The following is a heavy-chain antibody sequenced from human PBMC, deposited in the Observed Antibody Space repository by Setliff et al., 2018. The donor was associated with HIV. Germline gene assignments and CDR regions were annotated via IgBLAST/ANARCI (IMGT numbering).Heavy chain of an antibody. CDR2: INHSGST. CDR1: GGSFSGYY. V-gene: IGHV4-34*01. D-gene: IGHD3-22*01. CDR3: ANRLYYYDSSGSLREEGFDP. Sequence: PSETLSLTCAVYGGSFSGYYWSWIRQPPGKGLEWIGEINHSGSTNYNPSLKSRVTISLDTSKNQFSLKLTSVTAADTAVYYCANRLYYYDSSGSLREEGFDPWGQGTLVTVSS. J-gene: IGHJ5*02.